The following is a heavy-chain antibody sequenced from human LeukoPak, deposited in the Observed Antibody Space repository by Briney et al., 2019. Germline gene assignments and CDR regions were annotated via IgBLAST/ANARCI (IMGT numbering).Heavy chain of an antibody. D-gene: IGHD3-22*01. J-gene: IGHJ4*02. CDR3: AKDLHSYDSSGYCPDY. CDR2: ISYDGSNK. CDR1: GFTFSSYG. Sequence: PGGSLRLSCAASGFTFSSYGMHWVRQAPGKGLEWVAVISYDGSNKYYADSVKGRFTISRDNSKNTLYLQMNSLRAEDTAVYYCAKDLHSYDSSGYCPDYWGQGTLVTVSS. V-gene: IGHV3-30*18.